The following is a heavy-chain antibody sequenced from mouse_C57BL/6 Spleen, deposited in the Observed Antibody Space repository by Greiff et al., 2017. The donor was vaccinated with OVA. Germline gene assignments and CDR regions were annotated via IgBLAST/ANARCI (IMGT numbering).Heavy chain of an antibody. V-gene: IGHV1-61*01. D-gene: IGHD2-5*01. J-gene: IGHJ4*01. CDR1: GYTFTSYW. CDR2: IYPSDSET. Sequence: QVQLKQPGAELVRPGSSVKLSCKASGYTFTSYWMDWVEQRPGQGLEWIGNIYPSDSETHYNQKFKDKATLTVDKSSSTAYMQLSSLTSEDSAVYYCARSYSNLPYYAMDYWGQGTSVTVSS. CDR3: ARSYSNLPYYAMDY.